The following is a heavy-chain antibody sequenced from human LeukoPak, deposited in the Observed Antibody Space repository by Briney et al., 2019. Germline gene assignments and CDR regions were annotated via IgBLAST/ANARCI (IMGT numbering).Heavy chain of an antibody. CDR3: ARVDTVVTDDAFDI. V-gene: IGHV1-3*01. CDR1: GYTFTSYA. Sequence: ASVKVSCTASGYTFTSYAMHWVRQAPGQRLEWMGWINAGNGNTKYSQKFQGRVTITRDTSASTAYMELSSLRSEDTAVYYCARVDTVVTDDAFDIWGQGTMVTVSS. J-gene: IGHJ3*02. CDR2: INAGNGNT. D-gene: IGHD4-23*01.